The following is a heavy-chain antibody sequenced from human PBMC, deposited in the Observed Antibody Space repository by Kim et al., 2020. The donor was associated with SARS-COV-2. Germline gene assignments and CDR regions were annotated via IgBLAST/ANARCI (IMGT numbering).Heavy chain of an antibody. Sequence: GGSLRLSCAASGFTFDDYAMHWVRQAPGKGLEWVSLISGDGGSTYYADSVKGRFTISRDNSKNSLYLQMNSLRTEDTALYYCAKDFLRKGGSQGALDIWGTATMLTVSS. J-gene: IGHJ3*02. V-gene: IGHV3-43*02. D-gene: IGHD1-26*01. CDR1: GFTFDDYA. CDR2: ISGDGGST. CDR3: AKDFLRKGGSQGALDI.